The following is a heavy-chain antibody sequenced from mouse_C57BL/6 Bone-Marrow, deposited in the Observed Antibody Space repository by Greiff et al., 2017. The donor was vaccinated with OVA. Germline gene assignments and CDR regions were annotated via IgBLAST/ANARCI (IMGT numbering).Heavy chain of an antibody. V-gene: IGHV1-64*01. D-gene: IGHD1-1*01. CDR3: ASRGAYYYGSRGAWFAY. CDR2: IHPNSGST. J-gene: IGHJ3*01. Sequence: QVQLQQPGAELVKPGASVKLSCKASGYTFTSYWMHWVKQRPGQGLEWIGMIHPNSGSTNYNEKFKSKATLTVDKSSSTAYMQLSSLTSEDSAVYYCASRGAYYYGSRGAWFAYWGQGTLVTVSA. CDR1: GYTFTSYW.